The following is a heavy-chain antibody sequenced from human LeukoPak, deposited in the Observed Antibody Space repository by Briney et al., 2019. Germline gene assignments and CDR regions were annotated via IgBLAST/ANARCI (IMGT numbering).Heavy chain of an antibody. CDR1: GGSISSYY. Sequence: SETLSLTCTVSGGSISSYYWSWIRQPAGKGLEWIGRIYTSGSTNYNPSLKSRVTISVDTSKNQFSLKLSSVTAADTAVYYCARLLDYYDTSAYRPFDYWGQGTLVTVSS. V-gene: IGHV4-4*07. D-gene: IGHD3-22*01. CDR2: IYTSGST. CDR3: ARLLDYYDTSAYRPFDY. J-gene: IGHJ4*02.